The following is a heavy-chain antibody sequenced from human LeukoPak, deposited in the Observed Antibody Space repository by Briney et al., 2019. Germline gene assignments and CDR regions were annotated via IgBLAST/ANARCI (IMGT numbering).Heavy chain of an antibody. Sequence: ASVTVSCKASGYTFTSYGISWVRQAPGQGLEGMGWISAYNGNTNYAQKLQGRVTIITDTSTSTAYMELRSLRSDDTAVYYCAREEEWLPWFDPWGQGTLVTVSS. V-gene: IGHV1-18*04. J-gene: IGHJ5*02. CDR1: GYTFTSYG. CDR3: AREEEWLPWFDP. CDR2: ISAYNGNT. D-gene: IGHD5-12*01.